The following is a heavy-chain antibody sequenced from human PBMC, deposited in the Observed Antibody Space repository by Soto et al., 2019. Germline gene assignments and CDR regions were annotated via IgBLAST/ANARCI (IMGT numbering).Heavy chain of an antibody. CDR2: IYYSGNT. CDR3: ARGAVAGTGLNWFDP. D-gene: IGHD6-19*01. CDR1: GGSISNYC. Sequence: QVQLQESGPGLVKPSETLSLTCTVSGGSISNYCWTWIRQPPGKGLEWIGYIYYSGNTNYNPSLKSRVTISLDTSKNQLSLKVSSVTAADTAVYYCARGAVAGTGLNWFDPWGQGTLVTVSS. V-gene: IGHV4-59*01. J-gene: IGHJ5*02.